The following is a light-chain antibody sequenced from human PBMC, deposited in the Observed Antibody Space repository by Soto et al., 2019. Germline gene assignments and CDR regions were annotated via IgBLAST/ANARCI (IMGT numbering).Light chain of an antibody. J-gene: IGLJ1*01. CDR3: SSYTTSTTYV. CDR2: EVT. CDR1: SSDVGGYNY. V-gene: IGLV2-14*01. Sequence: QSALTQPPSASGSPGQSVTISCTGTSSDVGGYNYVSWYQHLPGKAPKLMIYEVTKRPSGVSSRFSGSKSANTASLTISGLQAEDEADYYCSSYTTSTTYVFGSGTKLTVL.